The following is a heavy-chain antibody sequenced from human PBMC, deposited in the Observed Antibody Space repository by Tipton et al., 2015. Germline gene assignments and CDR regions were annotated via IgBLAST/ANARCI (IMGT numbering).Heavy chain of an antibody. J-gene: IGHJ3*02. V-gene: IGHV4-59*01. D-gene: IGHD6-19*01. Sequence: LRLSCTVSGSSMRGFYWSWIRQPPGKGLEWIGYMSHSGSTYYNTSLKSRVTMSVDTPKNQFSLKLSSVTAADTAVYYCARQGWLADGFDIWGQGTMVAVSS. CDR3: ARQGWLADGFDI. CDR1: GSSMRGFY. CDR2: MSHSGST.